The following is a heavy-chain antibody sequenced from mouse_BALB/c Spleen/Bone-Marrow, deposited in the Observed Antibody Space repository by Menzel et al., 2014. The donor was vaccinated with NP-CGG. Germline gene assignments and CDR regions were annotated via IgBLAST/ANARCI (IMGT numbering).Heavy chain of an antibody. V-gene: IGHV1S56*01. CDR3: TRDAMDY. Sequence: VKLMESGPELVKPGASVRISCKASGYTFTAYYIHWVKQRPGQGLEWIGWIYPGNLNTKYNEKFKGKATLTADKSSSTAYMQLSSLTSEDSAVYFCTRDAMDYWGQGTSVTVSS. CDR1: GYTFTAYY. CDR2: IYPGNLNT. J-gene: IGHJ4*01.